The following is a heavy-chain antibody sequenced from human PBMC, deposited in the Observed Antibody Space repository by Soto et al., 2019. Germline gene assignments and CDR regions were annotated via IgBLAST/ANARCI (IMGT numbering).Heavy chain of an antibody. J-gene: IGHJ3*02. CDR1: GYFISSGCY. CDR3: ARVSMLYDSSAYYSCAFDI. CDR2: IYHSGST. V-gene: IGHV4-38-2*01. D-gene: IGHD3-22*01. Sequence: ASLSLTCAVCGYFISSGCYWCWIRQPPGKGLEWIGSIYHSGSTYYNPSLKSRVTISVDTSKNQFSLKLSSVTAADTAVYYCARVSMLYDSSAYYSCAFDIWGQGTMLTVSS.